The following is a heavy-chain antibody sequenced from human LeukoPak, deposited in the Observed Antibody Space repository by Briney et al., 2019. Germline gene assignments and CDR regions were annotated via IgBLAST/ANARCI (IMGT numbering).Heavy chain of an antibody. V-gene: IGHV3-48*01. CDR2: ISSRSRTI. D-gene: IGHD3-22*01. CDR3: ARETYYYDSSGYYYPGGFDY. J-gene: IGHJ4*02. CDR1: GFTLSSHS. Sequence: GGSLRLSCAASGFTLSSHSMNWVRQAPGKGLEWVSYISSRSRTIYYADSVKGRFTISRDNAKNSLYLQMNSLRAEDTAVYYCARETYYYDSSGYYYPGGFDYWGQGTLVTVSS.